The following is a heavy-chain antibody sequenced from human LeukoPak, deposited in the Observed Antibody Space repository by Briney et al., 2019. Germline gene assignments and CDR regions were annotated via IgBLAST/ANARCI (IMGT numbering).Heavy chain of an antibody. CDR2: IKSKTDGETT. CDR3: TRDWFDP. J-gene: IGHJ5*02. CDR1: GFTLRDAW. V-gene: IGHV3-15*01. Sequence: GGSLRLFCAASGFTLRDAWMLWVRQAPGKGLEWVGRIKSKTDGETTDYAAPVKGRFTISRDDSRNTLYLQMNSLKTEDTAVYYCTRDWFDPWGQGTLVTVSS.